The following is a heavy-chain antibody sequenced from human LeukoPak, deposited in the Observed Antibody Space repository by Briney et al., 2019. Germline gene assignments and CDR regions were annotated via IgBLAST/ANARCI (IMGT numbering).Heavy chain of an antibody. CDR1: GGSFSGYY. V-gene: IGHV4-34*01. D-gene: IGHD2-2*01. CDR2: INHSGST. Sequence: PSETLSLTCAVYGGSFSGYYWSWIRQPPGKGLEWIGEINHSGSTNYNPSLKSRVTISVDTSKNQFSLKLSSVTAADTAVYYCAGIVVVPAAMPDYGMDVWGQGPTVTVSS. J-gene: IGHJ6*02. CDR3: AGIVVVPAAMPDYGMDV.